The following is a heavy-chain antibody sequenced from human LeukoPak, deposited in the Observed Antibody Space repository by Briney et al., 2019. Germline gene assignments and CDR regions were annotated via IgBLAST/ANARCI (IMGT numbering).Heavy chain of an antibody. CDR1: GGTFSSYA. V-gene: IGHV1-69*04. CDR3: ARDRLDDSSGYYYYYGMDV. CDR2: IIPILGIA. J-gene: IGHJ6*02. D-gene: IGHD3-22*01. Sequence: ASVKVSCKASGGTFSSYAISWVRQAPGQGLEWMGRIIPILGIANYAQRFQGRVTITADKSTSTAYMELSSLRSEDTAVYYCARDRLDDSSGYYYYYGMDVWGQGTTVTVSS.